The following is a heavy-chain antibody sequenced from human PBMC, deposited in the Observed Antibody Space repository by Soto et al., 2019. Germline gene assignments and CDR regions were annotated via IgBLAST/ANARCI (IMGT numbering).Heavy chain of an antibody. CDR3: ARDPSVYADYYFDS. J-gene: IGHJ4*02. D-gene: IGHD4-17*01. Sequence: EVQLVESGGGLVKPGGSLRLSCAASGFTFRNYNMNWVRQAPGKGLEWVSSISSSKTYIYYADSVKGRFTISRDDAKNSVYLQMNSLRAEDTAVYYCARDPSVYADYYFDSWGQGTLVTVSS. V-gene: IGHV3-21*01. CDR2: ISSSKTYI. CDR1: GFTFRNYN.